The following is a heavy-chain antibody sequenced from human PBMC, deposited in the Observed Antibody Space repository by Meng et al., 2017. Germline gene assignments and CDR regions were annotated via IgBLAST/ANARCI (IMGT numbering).Heavy chain of an antibody. Sequence: GESLKISCAASGFTFSSYGMHWVRQAPGKGLEWVAVIWYDGSNKYYADSVKGRFTISRDNSKNTLYLQMNSLRAEDTAVYYCARVPRDYYDSSGHFDYWGQGTLVTVS. V-gene: IGHV3-33*01. CDR1: GFTFSSYG. CDR3: ARVPRDYYDSSGHFDY. D-gene: IGHD3-22*01. J-gene: IGHJ4*02. CDR2: IWYDGSNK.